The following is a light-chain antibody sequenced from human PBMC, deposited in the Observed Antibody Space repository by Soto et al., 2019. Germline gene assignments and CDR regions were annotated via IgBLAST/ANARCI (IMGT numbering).Light chain of an antibody. CDR2: DAS. Sequence: DIQMTQSPSTLSASVGDRVTITCRASQSISSWLAWYQQKPGKAPKLLIYDASSLESGVPSRFSGSGSGTDFTLTISSLQPEDVATYYCQNYNSAPWTFGQGTKVEIK. V-gene: IGKV1-5*01. CDR1: QSISSW. CDR3: QNYNSAPWT. J-gene: IGKJ1*01.